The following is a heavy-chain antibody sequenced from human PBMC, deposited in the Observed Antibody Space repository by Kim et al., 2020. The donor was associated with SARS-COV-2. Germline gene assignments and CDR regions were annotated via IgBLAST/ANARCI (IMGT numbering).Heavy chain of an antibody. D-gene: IGHD1-26*01. CDR3: ARAMGRATAQYYYHMDV. CDR1: GYTFTSYS. Sequence: ASVKVSCKASGYTFTSYSIHWVRQAPGQGLEWMGIVHPSDGSTTFAQNFQGRVTMTRDTSTSTVYMELSSLSSDDTAVYYCARAMGRATAQYYYHMDVWGKGTTVTVSS. CDR2: VHPSDGST. J-gene: IGHJ6*03. V-gene: IGHV1-46*01.